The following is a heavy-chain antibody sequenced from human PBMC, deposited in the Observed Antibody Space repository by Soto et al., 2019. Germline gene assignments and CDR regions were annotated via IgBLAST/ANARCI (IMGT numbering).Heavy chain of an antibody. Sequence: SETLSLTCAVHCGSFSGYYWDWIRQPPGKGLEWIGEVNHGGTSNYNPSLKSRAIISVDRSKNQFSLKLSSVTAADTAVYYCARAGDSSGPVALCYWGQGTLVTVSS. J-gene: IGHJ4*02. CDR1: CGSFSGYY. V-gene: IGHV4-34*01. CDR3: ARAGDSSGPVALCY. CDR2: VNHGGTS. D-gene: IGHD6-19*01.